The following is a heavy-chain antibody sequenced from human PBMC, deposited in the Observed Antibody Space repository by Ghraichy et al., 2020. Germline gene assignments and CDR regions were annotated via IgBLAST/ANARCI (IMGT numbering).Heavy chain of an antibody. Sequence: SETLSLTCTVSGGSISSYYWSWIRQPPGKGLEWIGYVYYSGYTKLNPSLESRVTISADTSKNKFSLKVNSVTAADTAVYYCARGYGSTTNCRDSWGQGALVTVSS. J-gene: IGHJ4*02. CDR1: GGSISSYY. D-gene: IGHD2-2*01. V-gene: IGHV4-59*01. CDR2: VYYSGYT. CDR3: ARGYGSTTNCRDS.